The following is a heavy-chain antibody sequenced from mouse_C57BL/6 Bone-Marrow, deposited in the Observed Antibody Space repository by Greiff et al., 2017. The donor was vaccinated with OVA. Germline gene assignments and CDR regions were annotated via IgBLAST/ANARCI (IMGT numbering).Heavy chain of an antibody. J-gene: IGHJ1*03. CDR2: IRNKANNHAT. D-gene: IGHD2-13*01. CDR1: GFTFSDAW. V-gene: IGHV6-6*01. Sequence: EVKVEESGGGLVQPGGSMKLSCAASGFTFSDAWMDWVRQSPEQGLEWVAEIRNKANNHATYYAESVKGRFTISRDASKSSVYLQMNSLRAEDTGVYYCVYGDLDWYFEVWGTGTTVTVSS. CDR3: VYGDLDWYFEV.